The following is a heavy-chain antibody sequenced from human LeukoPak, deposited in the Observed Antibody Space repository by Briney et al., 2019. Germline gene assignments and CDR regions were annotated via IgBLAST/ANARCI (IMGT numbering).Heavy chain of an antibody. Sequence: ASVKVSCKASGGTFSSYAINWVRQATGQGLEWMGWMNPNSGNTGYAQKFQGRVTITRNTSISTAYMELSSLTSEDTAVYYRARADDGRFDFWGQGTLVTVSS. CDR2: MNPNSGNT. V-gene: IGHV1-8*03. CDR3: ARADDGRFDF. J-gene: IGHJ4*02. CDR1: GGTFSSYA.